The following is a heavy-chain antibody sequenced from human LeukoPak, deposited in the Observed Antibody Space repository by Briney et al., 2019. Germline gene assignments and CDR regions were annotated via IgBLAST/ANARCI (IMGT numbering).Heavy chain of an antibody. V-gene: IGHV3-11*04. D-gene: IGHD3-22*01. CDR3: ARDLEDLYYYDSSGRFDY. Sequence: GGSLRLSCAASGFTFSDYYMSWIRQAPGKGLEWVSYISSSGSTIYYADSVKGRFTISRDNAKNSLYLQMNSLRAEDTAVYYCARDLEDLYYYDSSGRFDYWGQGTLVTVSS. CDR1: GFTFSDYY. J-gene: IGHJ4*02. CDR2: ISSSGSTI.